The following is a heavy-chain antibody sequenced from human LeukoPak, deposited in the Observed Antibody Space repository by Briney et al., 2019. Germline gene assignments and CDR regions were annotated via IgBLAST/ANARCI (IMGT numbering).Heavy chain of an antibody. CDR1: GFTFSSYW. D-gene: IGHD3-22*01. CDR2: IKQDGSEK. Sequence: GGSLRLSCAASGFTFSSYWMSWVRQAPGKGLEWVANIKQDGSEKYYVDSVKGRFTISRDNAKNSLYLQMNSLRAEDTAVYYCAREKYYYDSSGYIYWGQGTLVTVSS. J-gene: IGHJ4*02. CDR3: AREKYYYDSSGYIY. V-gene: IGHV3-7*01.